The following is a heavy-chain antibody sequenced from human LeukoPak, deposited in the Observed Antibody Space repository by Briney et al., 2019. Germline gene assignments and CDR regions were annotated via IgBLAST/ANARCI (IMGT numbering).Heavy chain of an antibody. CDR2: ISSSSTYI. CDR3: AREGQLGHFDY. CDR1: GFTFSTYG. V-gene: IGHV3-21*01. D-gene: IGHD7-27*01. Sequence: GGSLRLSCEVSGFTFSTYGMNWVRQAPGKGLEWVSSISSSSTYIYYADSVKGRFTISRDNAKNSLYLQMTSLRAEDTAVYYCAREGQLGHFDYWGQGTLVTVSS. J-gene: IGHJ4*02.